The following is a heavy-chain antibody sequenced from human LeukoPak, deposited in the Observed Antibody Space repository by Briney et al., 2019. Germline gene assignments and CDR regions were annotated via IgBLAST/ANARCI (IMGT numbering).Heavy chain of an antibody. CDR1: GFTFSSYG. Sequence: PGGSLRLSCAASGFTFSSYGMHWVRQAPGKGLEWVAVIWYDGSNKYYADSVKGRFTISRDNSKNTLYLQMNSLRAEDTAVYYCAKAEYSSSSSDYWGQGTLVTVSS. CDR3: AKAEYSSSSSDY. V-gene: IGHV3-33*06. J-gene: IGHJ4*02. CDR2: IWYDGSNK. D-gene: IGHD6-6*01.